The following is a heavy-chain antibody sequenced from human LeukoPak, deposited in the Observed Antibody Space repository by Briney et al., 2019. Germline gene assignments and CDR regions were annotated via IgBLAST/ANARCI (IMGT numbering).Heavy chain of an antibody. D-gene: IGHD6-6*01. Sequence: ASVKVSCKASGYTFNNYDINWVRQATGQGLEWMGWMNPNTGNTGYGERFQGRVTMTRDNSISTAYMELSSLTSDDTAVYYCARDEGGFSSSSGYWGQGTLVTVSS. CDR2: MNPNTGNT. CDR1: GYTFNNYD. J-gene: IGHJ4*02. CDR3: ARDEGGFSSSSGY. V-gene: IGHV1-8*01.